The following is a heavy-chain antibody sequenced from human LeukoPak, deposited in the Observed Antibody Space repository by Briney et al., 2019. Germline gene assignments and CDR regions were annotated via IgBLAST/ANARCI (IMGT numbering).Heavy chain of an antibody. Sequence: GGSLRLSCAASGFTFSSYSMNWVRQAPGKGLEWASSISSSSSYIYYADSVKGRFTISRDNAKNSLYLQVDTLRAEDTAVYYCAKPDLGYCSTTSCSLGNWGQGTLVTVSS. CDR2: ISSSSSYI. V-gene: IGHV3-21*04. D-gene: IGHD2-2*01. CDR1: GFTFSSYS. CDR3: AKPDLGYCSTTSCSLGN. J-gene: IGHJ4*02.